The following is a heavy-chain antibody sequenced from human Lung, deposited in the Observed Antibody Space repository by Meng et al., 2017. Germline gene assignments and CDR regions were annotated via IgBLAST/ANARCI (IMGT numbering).Heavy chain of an antibody. D-gene: IGHD5-18*01. J-gene: IGHJ4*02. CDR3: ARGGAAMALFGFDY. CDR2: INHSGST. CDR1: GGSFSGYY. Sequence: SETLSLTCAVYGGSFSGYYWSWIRQPPGKGLEWIGEINHSGSTNNNPSLKSRVTISVDTSKNQFSLKLSSVTAADTAVYYCARGGAAMALFGFDYWGQGKLVTVSS. V-gene: IGHV4-34*01.